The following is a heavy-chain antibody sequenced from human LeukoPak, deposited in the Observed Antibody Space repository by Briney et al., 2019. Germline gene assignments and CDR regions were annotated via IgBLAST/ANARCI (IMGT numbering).Heavy chain of an antibody. CDR3: ARGYCSGGTCYLVENWFDP. CDR1: GYTFTGYY. V-gene: IGHV1-2*06. D-gene: IGHD2-15*01. Sequence: ASVKVSCKASGYTFTGYYMHWVRQAPGQALEWMGRINPNSGDTDYAQNFQGRVTMTRDTSISTAYMELTNLRSDDTAVYYCARGYCSGGTCYLVENWFDPWGQGTLVTVSS. CDR2: INPNSGDT. J-gene: IGHJ5*02.